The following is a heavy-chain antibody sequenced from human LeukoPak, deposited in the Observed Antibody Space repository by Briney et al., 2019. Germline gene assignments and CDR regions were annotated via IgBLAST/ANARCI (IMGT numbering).Heavy chain of an antibody. J-gene: IGHJ3*02. D-gene: IGHD3-10*01. V-gene: IGHV4-38-2*02. CDR3: ARALPLYGSGSYFGAFDI. Sequence: SETLSLTCTVSGYSISSGYYWGWIRQPPGKGLEWIGSIYHSGSTYYNPSLKSRVTISVDTSKNQFSLKLSSVTAADTAVYYCARALPLYGSGSYFGAFDIWGQGTMVTVSS. CDR2: IYHSGST. CDR1: GYSISSGYY.